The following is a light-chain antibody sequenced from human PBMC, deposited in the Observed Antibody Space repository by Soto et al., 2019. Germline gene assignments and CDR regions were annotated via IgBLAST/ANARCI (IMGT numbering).Light chain of an antibody. J-gene: IGLJ1*01. CDR3: QSYDSRLNGYV. V-gene: IGLV1-40*01. CDR2: SSV. Sequence: QSVLTQPPSVSGAPGQGVIISCTGSSSNIGAGYDVPWYQQLPRTAPKLLIYSSVNRPSGVPDRFSASKSGTSASLAITGLRPEDEADYYCQSYDSRLNGYVFGTGTKVTVL. CDR1: SSNIGAGYD.